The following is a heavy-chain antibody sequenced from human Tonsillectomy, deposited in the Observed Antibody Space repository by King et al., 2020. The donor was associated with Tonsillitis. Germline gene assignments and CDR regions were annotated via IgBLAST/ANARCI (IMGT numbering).Heavy chain of an antibody. CDR1: GFTFSSYD. CDR2: IGTAGDT. V-gene: IGHV3-13*04. CDR3: ARGDTAMDAFDY. Sequence: VQLVESGGGLVQPGGSLRLSCAASGFTFSSYDMHWVRQATGKGLEWVSAIGTAGDTYYPGSVKGRFTISRENAKNSLYLQMNSLRAGDTAVYYCARGDTAMDAFDYWGQGTLVTVSP. D-gene: IGHD5-18*01. J-gene: IGHJ4*02.